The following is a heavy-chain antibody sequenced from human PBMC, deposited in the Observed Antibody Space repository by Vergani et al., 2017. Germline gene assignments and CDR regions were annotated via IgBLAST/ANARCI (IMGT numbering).Heavy chain of an antibody. Sequence: QVQLVETGGGVVQPGGSLRLYCATSGFRFNTYGAHWVRQAPGKGLEWVAFIGYDGRIKYNVDSVKGRFTISRDTSKKTLSLQMRSLRADDTAVYYCAKDWRENSDYGYFDYWGQGTLVTVSS. D-gene: IGHD4-17*01. J-gene: IGHJ4*02. CDR3: AKDWRENSDYGYFDY. CDR1: GFRFNTYG. V-gene: IGHV3-30*02. CDR2: IGYDGRIK.